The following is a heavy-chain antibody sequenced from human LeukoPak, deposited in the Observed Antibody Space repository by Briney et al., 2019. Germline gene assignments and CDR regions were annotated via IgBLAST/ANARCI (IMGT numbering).Heavy chain of an antibody. CDR1: GFSFSDHY. D-gene: IGHD5-12*01. CDR3: ARGAGRSGSDY. Sequence: GGSLRLSCAASGFSFSDHYMTWVRQAPGKGLEWLSYISRSGSDIDYAGSVKGRFTISRDNAKNSLYLQMKSLRAEDTAVYYCARGAGRSGSDYWGQGALVTVSP. V-gene: IGHV3-11*01. CDR2: ISRSGSDI. J-gene: IGHJ4*02.